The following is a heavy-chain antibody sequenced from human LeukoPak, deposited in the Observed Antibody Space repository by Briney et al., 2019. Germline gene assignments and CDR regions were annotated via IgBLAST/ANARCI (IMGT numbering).Heavy chain of an antibody. D-gene: IGHD3-10*01. CDR2: IIHSGVT. V-gene: IGHV4-34*01. CDR3: AGGPVYGSGSYLPDY. J-gene: IGHJ4*02. Sequence: PSETLSLTCAVHGGSFSGYYWTWVRQPPGKGLEWIGEIIHSGVTNYNPSLKSRLTISLSPSKSQFSLKLTSVTAADTALYYCAGGPVYGSGSYLPDYWGQGTLVTVSS. CDR1: GGSFSGYY.